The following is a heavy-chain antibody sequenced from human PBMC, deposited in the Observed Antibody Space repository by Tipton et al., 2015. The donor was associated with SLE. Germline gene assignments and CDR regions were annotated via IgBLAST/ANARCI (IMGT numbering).Heavy chain of an antibody. CDR3: ARGPTPPFGSGWYSFDY. D-gene: IGHD6-19*01. Sequence: KPSQTLSLTCAVYGGSFSGYYWSWVRQPPGKGLEWIGEINHIGSTNYNPSLKSRVTVSVDTSKNQVSLNLTSVTAADTAVYYCARGPTPPFGSGWYSFDYWGQGTLVTVSS. J-gene: IGHJ4*02. CDR2: INHIGST. CDR1: GGSFSGYY. V-gene: IGHV4-34*01.